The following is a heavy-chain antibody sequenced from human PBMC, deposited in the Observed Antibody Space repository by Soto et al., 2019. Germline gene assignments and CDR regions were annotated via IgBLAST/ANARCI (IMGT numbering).Heavy chain of an antibody. CDR1: GGSISSSSYF. CDR2: IYYSGST. J-gene: IGHJ6*02. CDR3: ATQGFYRMGV. Sequence: SETLSLTCTVSGGSISSSSYFWGWFRQPPGKGLEWIGSIYYSGSTYYNPSLKSRVTISVDKSKNQFSLKLNSVTAADTAMFYCATQGFYRMGVWGRGTTVTVSS. V-gene: IGHV4-39*07.